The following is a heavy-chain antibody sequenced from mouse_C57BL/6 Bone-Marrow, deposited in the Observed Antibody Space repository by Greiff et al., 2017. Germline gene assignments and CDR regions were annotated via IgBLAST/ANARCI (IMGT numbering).Heavy chain of an antibody. CDR3: AKNAITTVVGDYAMDY. D-gene: IGHD1-1*01. Sequence: QVQLKQSGPGLVQPSQSLSITCTVSGFSLTSYGVHWVRQSPGKGLEWLGVIWRGGSTDYNAAFMSRLSITKDNSKSQVFFKMNSLQADDTAIYYGAKNAITTVVGDYAMDYWGQGTSVTVSS. CDR1: GFSLTSYG. V-gene: IGHV2-5*01. J-gene: IGHJ4*01. CDR2: IWRGGST.